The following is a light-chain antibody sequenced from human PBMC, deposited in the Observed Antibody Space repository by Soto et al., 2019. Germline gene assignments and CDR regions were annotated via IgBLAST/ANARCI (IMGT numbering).Light chain of an antibody. CDR3: QQSFT. CDR2: KTY. Sequence: DIQMTQSPSTLSASVGDRVTITCRASQGISSWLAWSQQKPGKAPKLLIYKTYTLESGVPSRFSGSGSGTEFTLTISSLQPDDFATYYCQQSFTFGPGTKVDIK. J-gene: IGKJ3*01. CDR1: QGISSW. V-gene: IGKV1-5*03.